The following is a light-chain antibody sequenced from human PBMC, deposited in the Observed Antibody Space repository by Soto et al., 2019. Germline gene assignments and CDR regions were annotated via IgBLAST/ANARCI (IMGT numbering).Light chain of an antibody. CDR3: AVWDDSLNGGV. V-gene: IGLV1-44*01. CDR1: SSNIGTNA. CDR2: SND. J-gene: IGLJ3*02. Sequence: QSVVTQPPSASGTPGQRVTISCSGSSSNIGTNAVNWCQQLPGTVPRLLIYSNDQRPPGVPDRFSGSKSGTSASLGISGLQSEDEADYFCAVWDDSLNGGVFGGGTKVTVL.